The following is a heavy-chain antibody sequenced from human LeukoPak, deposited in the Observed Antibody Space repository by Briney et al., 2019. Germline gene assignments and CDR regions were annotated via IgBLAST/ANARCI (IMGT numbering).Heavy chain of an antibody. CDR2: IYSGGST. J-gene: IGHJ3*02. CDR3: ATWGDSGTYYQRAAFDI. V-gene: IGHV3-53*01. CDR1: GFTVRSNY. Sequence: GGSLRLSCAVSGFTVRSNYMSWVRQAPGEGLEWVSVIYSGGSTYYADSVKGRFTISRDNSKNTLYLQMSSLRVEDTAVYYCATWGDSGTYYQRAAFDIWGQGTMVTVSS. D-gene: IGHD1-26*01.